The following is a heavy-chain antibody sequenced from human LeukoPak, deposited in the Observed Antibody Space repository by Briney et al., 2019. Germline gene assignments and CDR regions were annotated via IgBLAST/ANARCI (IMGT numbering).Heavy chain of an antibody. CDR1: GFAISDYT. J-gene: IGHJ4*02. CDR3: ARGRGCSTMACYPDY. CDR2: ISPSSSYI. D-gene: IGHD3-10*01. V-gene: IGHV3-21*01. Sequence: PGGSLRLSCAASGFAISDYTINWVRQAPWKELEWVSSISPSSSYIYYADSVKGRFTISRDNAKKSLYLQMNSLRAEDTALYYCARGRGCSTMACYPDYWGQGTLVTVSS.